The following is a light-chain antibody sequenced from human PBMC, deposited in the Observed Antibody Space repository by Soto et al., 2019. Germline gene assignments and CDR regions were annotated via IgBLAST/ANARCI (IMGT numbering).Light chain of an antibody. V-gene: IGKV3-20*01. J-gene: IGKJ1*01. CDR3: QQYGSSPLTWT. CDR2: GAS. CDR1: QSVSNSY. Sequence: EIVLTQSPGTLSLSPGERATLSCRASQSVSNSYLAWYQQKPGQAPRLLIYGASSRATGIPDRFSGSGSGTDFTLTISRLEPEDFAVYYCQQYGSSPLTWTFGQGTKVEIK.